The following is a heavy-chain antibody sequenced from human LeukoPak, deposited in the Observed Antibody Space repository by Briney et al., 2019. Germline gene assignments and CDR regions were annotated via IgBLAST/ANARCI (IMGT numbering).Heavy chain of an antibody. J-gene: IGHJ6*04. CDR2: IIPIFGTA. CDR1: GYTLTELS. CDR3: ARWHTVDGMDV. V-gene: IGHV1-69*13. D-gene: IGHD4-17*01. Sequence: SVKVSCKVSGYTLTELSMHWVRQAPGQGLEWMGGIIPIFGTANYAQKFQGRVTITADESTSTAYMELSSLRSEDTAVYYCARWHTVDGMDVWGKGTTVTVSS.